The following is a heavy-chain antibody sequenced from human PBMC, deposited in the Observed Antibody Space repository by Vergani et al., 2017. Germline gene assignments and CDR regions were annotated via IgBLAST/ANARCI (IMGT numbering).Heavy chain of an antibody. Sequence: QVQLVESGGGVVQPGRSLRLSCAASGFTFSSYAMHWVRQAPGKGLEWVAVISYDGSNKYYADSVKGRFTISRDNSKNTLYLQMNSLRAEDTAVYYCARDAGVVGTADAFDIWGQGTMVTVSS. CDR2: ISYDGSNK. V-gene: IGHV3-30-3*01. J-gene: IGHJ3*02. D-gene: IGHD2-21*02. CDR3: ARDAGVVGTADAFDI. CDR1: GFTFSSYA.